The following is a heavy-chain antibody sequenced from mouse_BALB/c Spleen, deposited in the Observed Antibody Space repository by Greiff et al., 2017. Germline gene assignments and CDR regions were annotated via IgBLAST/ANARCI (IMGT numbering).Heavy chain of an antibody. CDR1: GFTFSDYG. J-gene: IGHJ2*01. V-gene: IGHV5-15*02. CDR2: IINLAYSI. D-gene: IGHD1-2*01. CDR3: ARDPGTTATGGYFDY. Sequence: EVTLVESGGGLVQPGGSRKLSCAASGFTFSDYGMAWVRQAPGKGPEWVAFIINLAYSINYADTVTGRFTISRENAKNTLYLEMSSLRSEDTAMYYCARDPGTTATGGYFDYWGQGTTLTVSS.